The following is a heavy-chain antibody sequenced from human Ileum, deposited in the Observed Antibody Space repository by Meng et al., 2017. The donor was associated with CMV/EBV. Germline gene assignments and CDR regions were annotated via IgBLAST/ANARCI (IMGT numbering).Heavy chain of an antibody. CDR3: ARGGIRFLGWLLYPFDY. V-gene: IGHV4-34*01. J-gene: IGHJ4*02. Sequence: SQTLSLTCAVYGGSVSGYYCSWIRQPPGKGLEWIGEINHSGSTNYNPSLKGRVTISVDTSKNQVSLKLRSVTAADTAVYYCARGGIRFLGWLLYPFDYWGQGTLVTVSS. CDR1: GGSVSGYY. CDR2: INHSGST. D-gene: IGHD3-3*01.